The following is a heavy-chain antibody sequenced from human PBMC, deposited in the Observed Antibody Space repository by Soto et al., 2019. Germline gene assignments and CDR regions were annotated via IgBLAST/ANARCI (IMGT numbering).Heavy chain of an antibody. CDR1: GGTFSSYA. Sequence: QVQLVQSGAEVKKPGSSVKVSCKASGGTFSSYAISWVRQAPGQGLEWMGGFIPMCGTANYAQKFQGRVTITADESLNMAAMELRSLRSEDTAVYYCTRELATVGTGWFDPWGQGTLVTVSS. CDR2: FIPMCGTA. CDR3: TRELATVGTGWFDP. D-gene: IGHD4-17*01. V-gene: IGHV1-69*12. J-gene: IGHJ5*02.